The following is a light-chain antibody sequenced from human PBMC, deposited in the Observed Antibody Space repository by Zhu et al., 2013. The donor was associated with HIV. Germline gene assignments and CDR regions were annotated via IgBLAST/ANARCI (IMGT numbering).Light chain of an antibody. CDR3: QQYDDRPRFT. J-gene: IGKJ3*01. CDR2: GAS. V-gene: IGKV3-15*01. CDR1: QSVSSGY. Sequence: EIVLTQSPGTLSLSPGERATLSCRASQSVSSGYLAWYQQKPGQAPRLLISGASTRATGVPARFSGSGSGTEFTLTISSLQSEDFAVYYCQQYDDRPRFTFGPGTKVDLK.